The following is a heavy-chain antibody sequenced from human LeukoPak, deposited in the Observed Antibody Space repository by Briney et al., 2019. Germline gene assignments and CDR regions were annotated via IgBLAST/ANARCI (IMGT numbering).Heavy chain of an antibody. CDR2: ISAYNGNT. CDR3: ARVNRTDDSSGYYWVFLKTGGNYFDY. D-gene: IGHD3-22*01. V-gene: IGHV1-18*01. CDR1: GYTFTSYG. J-gene: IGHJ4*02. Sequence: ASVKVSCKTSGYTFTSYGISWVRQAPGQGLEWMGWISAYNGNTNYAQKLQGRVTMTTDTSTSTAYMELRSLRPDDTAVYYCARVNRTDDSSGYYWVFLKTGGNYFDYWGQGTLVTVSS.